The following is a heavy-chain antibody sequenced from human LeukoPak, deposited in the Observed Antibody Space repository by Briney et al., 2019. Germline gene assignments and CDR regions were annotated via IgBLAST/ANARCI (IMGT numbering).Heavy chain of an antibody. J-gene: IGHJ5*02. Sequence: GSSVKVSCKASGGTFSSYAISWVRQAPGQGLEWMGGIIPIFGTANYAQKFRGRVTITADKSTSTAYMELSSLRSEDTAVHYCAREGSGMVRGVFDPWGQGTLVTVSS. CDR2: IIPIFGTA. V-gene: IGHV1-69*06. CDR3: AREGSGMVRGVFDP. CDR1: GGTFSSYA. D-gene: IGHD3-10*01.